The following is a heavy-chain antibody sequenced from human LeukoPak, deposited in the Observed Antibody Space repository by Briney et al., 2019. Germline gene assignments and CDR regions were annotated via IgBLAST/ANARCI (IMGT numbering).Heavy chain of an antibody. CDR3: ARGATVTTTFDY. D-gene: IGHD4-17*01. J-gene: IGHJ4*02. CDR2: MNPDSGNT. V-gene: IGHV1-8*01. CDR1: GYTFTSYD. Sequence: ASVKVSCKASGYTFTSYDINWVRQATGQGLEWMGWMNPDSGNTGYAQKFQGRVTMTRNTSISTAYMELSSLKSEDTAVDYCARGATVTTTFDYWGQGTLVTVSS.